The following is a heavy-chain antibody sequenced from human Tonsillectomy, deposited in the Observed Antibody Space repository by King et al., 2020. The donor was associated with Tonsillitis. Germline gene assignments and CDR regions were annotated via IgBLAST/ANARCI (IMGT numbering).Heavy chain of an antibody. D-gene: IGHD6-19*01. CDR3: AREQWLDWFDP. CDR2: ISYDGSNK. J-gene: IGHJ5*02. V-gene: IGHV3-30*01. Sequence: VQLVESGGGVVQPGRSLRLSCAASGFTFSSYAMHLFRQAPGKGLEWVAVISYDGSNKYYADSVKGRFTISRDNSKNTLYLQMNSLRAEDTAVYYCAREQWLDWFDPWGQGTLVTVSS. CDR1: GFTFSSYA.